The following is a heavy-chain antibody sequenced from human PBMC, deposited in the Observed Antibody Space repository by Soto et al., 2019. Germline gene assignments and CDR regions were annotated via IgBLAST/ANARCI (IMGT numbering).Heavy chain of an antibody. CDR1: GGTFSSYT. V-gene: IGHV1-69*02. Sequence: QVQLVQSGAEVKKPGSSVKVSCKASGGTFSSYTISWVRQAPGHGLGWMGRIIPILGIANYAQKFQGRVTITADKSTSTAYMELSSLRSEDTAVYYCARGSGVVVVRDWGQGTLVTVSS. CDR3: ARGSGVVVVRD. J-gene: IGHJ4*02. CDR2: IIPILGIA. D-gene: IGHD2-15*01.